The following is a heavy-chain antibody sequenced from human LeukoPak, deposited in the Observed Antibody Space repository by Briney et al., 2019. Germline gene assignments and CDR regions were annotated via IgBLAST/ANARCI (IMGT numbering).Heavy chain of an antibody. Sequence: GGSLRLSCAASGFTVSSSSMNWVRLGPGKGLEWVSVISSDGNTYYADSVKGRFTISRDNSRNTLSLQMHGLRADDTAVYYCARGQEQFSSPWQWGPRRKNFYYYGMDVWGQGTTVTVSS. D-gene: IGHD6-19*01. V-gene: IGHV3-66*01. J-gene: IGHJ6*02. CDR1: GFTVSSSS. CDR2: ISSDGNT. CDR3: ARGQEQFSSPWQWGPRRKNFYYYGMDV.